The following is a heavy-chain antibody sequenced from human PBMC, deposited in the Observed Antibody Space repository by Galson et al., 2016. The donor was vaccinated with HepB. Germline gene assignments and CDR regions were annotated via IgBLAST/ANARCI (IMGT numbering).Heavy chain of an antibody. CDR1: GFTFNGYG. CDR2: IWYDGSNE. J-gene: IGHJ5*02. V-gene: IGHV3-33*06. D-gene: IGHD1-26*01. Sequence: SLRLSCAASGFTFNGYGMHWVRQAPGKGLEWVALIWYDGSNEDYAGSVRGRFSISRDNSKNTLDLQMNSLRAEDTAIYYCAKDSGIGSTTANWFDPWGQGTLVTVSS. CDR3: AKDSGIGSTTANWFDP.